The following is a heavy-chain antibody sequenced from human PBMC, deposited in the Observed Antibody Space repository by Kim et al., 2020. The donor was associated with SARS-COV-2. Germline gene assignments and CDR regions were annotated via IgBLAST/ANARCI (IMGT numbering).Heavy chain of an antibody. CDR2: ISYDGSNK. CDR1: GFTFSSYG. Sequence: GGSLRLSCAASGFTFSSYGMHWVRQAPGKGLEWVAVISYDGSNKYYADSVKGRFTISRDNSKNTLYMQMNSLRAEDTAVYYCAKDRLRQNGYYYGMDVWGQGTTVTVSS. J-gene: IGHJ6*02. D-gene: IGHD4-17*01. V-gene: IGHV3-30*18. CDR3: AKDRLRQNGYYYGMDV.